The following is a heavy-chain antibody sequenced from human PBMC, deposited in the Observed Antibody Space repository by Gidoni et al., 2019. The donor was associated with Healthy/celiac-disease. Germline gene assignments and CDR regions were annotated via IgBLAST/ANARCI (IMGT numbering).Heavy chain of an antibody. J-gene: IGHJ6*03. Sequence: QVQLVQSGTEVKKPGASVQVSCKASGYTFTGYYMPWLRQAPGQGLEWMGWINPNRGRTSYAQKFQGRVTMTRDTSSSAGYMGLSGLRSDDTAGYCCARDRVGTTVTSRVVTYYYYYMNVWGKGTTVTVSS. CDR1: GYTFTGYY. CDR3: ARDRVGTTVTSRVVTYYYYYMNV. D-gene: IGHD4-17*01. V-gene: IGHV1-2*02. CDR2: INPNRGRT.